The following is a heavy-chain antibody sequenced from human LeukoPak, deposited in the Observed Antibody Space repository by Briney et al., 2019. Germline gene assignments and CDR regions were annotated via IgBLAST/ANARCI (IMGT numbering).Heavy chain of an antibody. D-gene: IGHD2-8*01. CDR2: ISATGLST. CDR3: AKLMRHMMEDVLDL. J-gene: IGHJ3*01. Sequence: HTGGSLRLSYTASDFAFTSSGMSWVRQVPGTGLEWVSFISATGLSTYYADSVKGRFTVSRDNSKNTLYLQMNSLRAADTAVYYCAKLMRHMMEDVLDLWGQGTVVTVSS. CDR1: DFAFTSSG. V-gene: IGHV3-23*01.